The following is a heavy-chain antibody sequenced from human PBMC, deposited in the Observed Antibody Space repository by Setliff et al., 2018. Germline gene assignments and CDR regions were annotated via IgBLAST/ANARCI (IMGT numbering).Heavy chain of an antibody. D-gene: IGHD2-21*02. V-gene: IGHV3-30*01. J-gene: IGHJ4*02. CDR1: GFTFSSYA. CDR2: ISYDGSNK. CDR3: ARGAGVVTAIPDY. Sequence: GGSLRLSCAASGFTFSSYAMHWVRQAPGKGLEWVAVISYDGSNKYYADSVKGRFTISRDNSKNTLYLQMNSLRAEDTAVYYCARGAGVVTAIPDYWGQGTLVTVS.